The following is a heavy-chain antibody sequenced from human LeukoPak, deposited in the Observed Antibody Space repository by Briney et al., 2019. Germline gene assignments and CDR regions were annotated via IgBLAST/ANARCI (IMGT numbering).Heavy chain of an antibody. J-gene: IGHJ4*01. CDR2: IKQGGSET. V-gene: IGHV3-7*01. CDR1: GFTFTNNF. Sequence: AGGSLRLSCAASGFTFTNNFMSWVRQVPGKGLEWVANIKQGGSETTYADSVRGRFTIFRDNAKDSVYLQMNSLRAEDSAIYYCVREGFYFFDFWGQGTLLTVSS. CDR3: VREGFYFFDF.